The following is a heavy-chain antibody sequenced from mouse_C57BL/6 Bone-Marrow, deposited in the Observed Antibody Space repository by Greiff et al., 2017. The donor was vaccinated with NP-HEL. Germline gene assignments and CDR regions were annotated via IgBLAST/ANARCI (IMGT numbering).Heavy chain of an antibody. J-gene: IGHJ1*03. V-gene: IGHV1-4*01. CDR1: GYTFTSYT. CDR3: ARSGGYSNYEGYVDV. Sequence: VQLQQSGAELARPGASVKMSCKASGYTFTSYTMHWVKQRPGQGLEWIGYINPSSGYTKYNQKFKDKATLTADKSSSTAYMQLSSLTSEDSAVYYCARSGGYSNYEGYVDVWGTGTTVTVSS. D-gene: IGHD2-5*01. CDR2: INPSSGYT.